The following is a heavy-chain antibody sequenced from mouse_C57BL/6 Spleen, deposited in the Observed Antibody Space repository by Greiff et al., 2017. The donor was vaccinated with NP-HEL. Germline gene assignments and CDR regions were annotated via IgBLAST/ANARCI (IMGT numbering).Heavy chain of an antibody. CDR1: GFTFSSYA. J-gene: IGHJ2*01. CDR2: ISDGGSYT. Sequence: VQLQQSGGGLVKPGGSLKLSCAASGFTFSSYAMSWVRQTPEKRLEWVATISDGGSYTYYPDNVKGRFTISRDNAKNNLYLQMSHLKSEDTAMYYCARYGSSDFDYWGQGTTLTVSS. D-gene: IGHD1-1*01. V-gene: IGHV5-4*01. CDR3: ARYGSSDFDY.